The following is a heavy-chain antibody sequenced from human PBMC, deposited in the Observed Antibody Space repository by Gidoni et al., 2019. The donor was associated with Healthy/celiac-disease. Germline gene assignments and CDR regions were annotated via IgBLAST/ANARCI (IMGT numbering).Heavy chain of an antibody. CDR2: ISWNSGSI. Sequence: EVQLVESGGGLVQPGRSLRLSCAASGFTFDDYAMHWVRQAPGKGLEWVSGISWNSGSIGYADSVKGRFTISRDNAKNSLYLQMNSLRAEDTALYYCAKDKGGYYYDSSAQTYFDYWGQGTLVTVSS. CDR3: AKDKGGYYYDSSAQTYFDY. D-gene: IGHD3-22*01. V-gene: IGHV3-9*01. CDR1: GFTFDDYA. J-gene: IGHJ4*02.